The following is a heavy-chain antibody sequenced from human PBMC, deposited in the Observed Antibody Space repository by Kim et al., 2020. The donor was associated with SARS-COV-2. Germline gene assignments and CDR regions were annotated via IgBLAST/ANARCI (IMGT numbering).Heavy chain of an antibody. CDR3: TRGELEYNWFDP. J-gene: IGHJ5*02. Sequence: EYAASVKGRFTISRDDSKSIAYLQRNSLKTEDTAVYYCTRGELEYNWFDPWGQGTLVTVSS. V-gene: IGHV3-49*02. D-gene: IGHD3-3*01.